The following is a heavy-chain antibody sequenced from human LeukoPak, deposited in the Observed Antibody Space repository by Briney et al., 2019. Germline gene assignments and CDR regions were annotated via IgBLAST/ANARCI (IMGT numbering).Heavy chain of an antibody. Sequence: GGSLSLSCATSGFTFSSYGVLCVRQPPGGGLVWLSFIHYDGRNIYHGDSVKGRFTIARYNSKNTLYLQMNRLPTKDTSVYYCAKDRYDYNWPFQHWGQGTLVTVSS. CDR3: AKDRYDYNWPFQH. CDR2: IHYDGRNI. CDR1: GFTFSSYG. V-gene: IGHV3-30*02. D-gene: IGHD3-16*01. J-gene: IGHJ1*01.